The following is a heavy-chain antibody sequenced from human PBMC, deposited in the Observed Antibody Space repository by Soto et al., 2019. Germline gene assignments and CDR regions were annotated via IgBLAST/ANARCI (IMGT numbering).Heavy chain of an antibody. V-gene: IGHV3-30-3*01. Sequence: QVQLVESGGGVVQPGRSLRLSCAASGFTFSTYAMHWVRQAPGKGLEWVAVISYDGNNKYYGDSVKGRFTISRDNSENTLYLQMNSLRGEDTAVYHCARLGPHDSGADSDYWGQGTLVTVSS. D-gene: IGHD4-17*01. CDR2: ISYDGNNK. J-gene: IGHJ4*02. CDR3: ARLGPHDSGADSDY. CDR1: GFTFSTYA.